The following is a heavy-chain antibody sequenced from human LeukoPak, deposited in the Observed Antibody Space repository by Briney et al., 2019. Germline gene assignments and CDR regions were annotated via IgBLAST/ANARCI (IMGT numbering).Heavy chain of an antibody. Sequence: SETLSLTCTVSGGSISSGDYYWSWIRQPPGKGLEWIGYIYYSGSTYYNPSLKSRLTISVDTSKNQFSLKLSSVTAADTAVFYCARVDDSSGRDASDIWGQGTMVTVSS. D-gene: IGHD3-22*01. J-gene: IGHJ3*02. CDR1: GGSISSGDYY. CDR3: ARVDDSSGRDASDI. V-gene: IGHV4-30-4*01. CDR2: IYYSGST.